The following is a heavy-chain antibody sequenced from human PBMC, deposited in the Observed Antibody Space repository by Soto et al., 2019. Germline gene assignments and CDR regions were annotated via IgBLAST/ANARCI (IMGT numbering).Heavy chain of an antibody. J-gene: IGHJ6*02. CDR3: ARGGFRGITGTFGYYYGMDV. D-gene: IGHD1-20*01. Sequence: PSQTLSLTCAISGDSVSSSSAAWNWIRQSPSRGLEWLGRTYYRSKWYNDYAVSVKSRITINPDTSKNQFSLQLNSVTPEDTAVYYCARGGFRGITGTFGYYYGMDVWGQGTTVTVSS. V-gene: IGHV6-1*01. CDR1: GDSVSSSSAA. CDR2: TYYRSKWYN.